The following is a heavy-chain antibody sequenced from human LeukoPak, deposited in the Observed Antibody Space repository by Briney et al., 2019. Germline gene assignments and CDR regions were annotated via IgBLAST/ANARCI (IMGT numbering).Heavy chain of an antibody. CDR2: ISSSSSYI. D-gene: IGHD3-3*01. V-gene: IGHV3-21*01. J-gene: IGHJ3*02. Sequence: GGSLRLSCAASGFTFSSYSMNWVRQAPGKGLEWVSSISSSSSYIYYADSVKGRFTISRDNAKNSLYLQMNSLRAEDTAVYYCAREMSGYYDAFDIWGQGTMITVSS. CDR1: GFTFSSYS. CDR3: AREMSGYYDAFDI.